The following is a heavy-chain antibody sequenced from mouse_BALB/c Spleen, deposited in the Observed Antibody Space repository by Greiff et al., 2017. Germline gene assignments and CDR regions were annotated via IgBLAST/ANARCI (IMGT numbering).Heavy chain of an antibody. CDR3: TRRGMITGYFDY. CDR1: GYSFTSYW. Sequence: VQLQQSGTVLARPGASVTMSCTASGYSFTSYWMHWVQQRPGQGLEWIGAIYPGNSDTSYNQKFKGKAKLTAVTSASTAYMELSSLTNEDSAVYYSTRRGMITGYFDYRGQGTTLTVSS. V-gene: IGHV1-5*01. J-gene: IGHJ2*01. CDR2: IYPGNSDT. D-gene: IGHD2-4*01.